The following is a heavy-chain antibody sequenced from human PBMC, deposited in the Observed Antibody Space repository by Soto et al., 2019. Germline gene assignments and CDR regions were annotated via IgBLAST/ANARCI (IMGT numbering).Heavy chain of an antibody. CDR1: GVSISSGNW. Sequence: SETRSLTCAVSGVSISSGNWWTWVRQTPQRGLEYIGEIFHDGTANYYPSFERRVAISVDTSKNQFSLKLTSVTAADTAIYFCARLVYDTRLNYMYFDFWGQGALVTVSS. D-gene: IGHD3-10*01. CDR3: ARLVYDTRLNYMYFDF. V-gene: IGHV4-4*02. CDR2: IFHDGTA. J-gene: IGHJ4*02.